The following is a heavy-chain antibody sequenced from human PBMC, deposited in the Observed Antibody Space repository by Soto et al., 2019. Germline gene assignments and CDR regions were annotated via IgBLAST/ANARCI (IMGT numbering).Heavy chain of an antibody. Sequence: ASVKVSCKASGYTFTSYDINWVRQATGQGLEWMGWMNPNSGNTGCAQKFQGRVTMTRNTSISTAYMELSSLRSEDTAVYYCARVRTGFIVVVTAIPYYYGMDVWGQGTTVTVSS. J-gene: IGHJ6*02. D-gene: IGHD2-21*02. V-gene: IGHV1-8*01. CDR1: GYTFTSYD. CDR2: MNPNSGNT. CDR3: ARVRTGFIVVVTAIPYYYGMDV.